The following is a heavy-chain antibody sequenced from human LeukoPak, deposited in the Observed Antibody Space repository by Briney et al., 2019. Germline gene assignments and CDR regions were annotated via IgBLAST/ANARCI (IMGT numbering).Heavy chain of an antibody. CDR2: INPSGGST. Sequence: ASVKVSCKASGYTFTRYNINWVRQAPGQGLEWMGIINPSGGSTSYAQKFQGRVTMTRDTSTSTVYMELSSLRSEDTAVYYCARTVPYYYGSGSTKFDPWGQGTLVTVSS. V-gene: IGHV1-46*01. CDR1: GYTFTRYN. CDR3: ARTVPYYYGSGSTKFDP. J-gene: IGHJ5*02. D-gene: IGHD3-10*01.